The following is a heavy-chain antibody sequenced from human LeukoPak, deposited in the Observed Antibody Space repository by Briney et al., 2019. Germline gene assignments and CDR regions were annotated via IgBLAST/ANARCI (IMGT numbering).Heavy chain of an antibody. V-gene: IGHV3-74*01. D-gene: IGHD1-26*01. J-gene: IGHJ3*02. CDR1: GFTLSSNW. CDR2: FYSDGSRT. Sequence: ETGGSLRLSCAASGFTLSSNWMHWVRQAPGKGLVWVSRFYSDGSRTNDADSVKGRFTISGDNAKNTQYLQMNSLRAEDTAVYYCARSGRGGAFDIWGQGTMVTVSS. CDR3: ARSGRGGAFDI.